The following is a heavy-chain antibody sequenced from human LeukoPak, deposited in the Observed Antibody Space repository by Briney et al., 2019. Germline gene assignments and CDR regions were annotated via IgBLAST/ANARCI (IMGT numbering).Heavy chain of an antibody. CDR1: GGTFSSYA. J-gene: IGHJ4*02. Sequence: SVKVSCKASGGTFSSYAISWVRQAPGQGLEWMGRIIPIFGTANYAQKLQGKVTITTDESTSTAYMELSSLRSEDTAVYYCASYDYYDSSGYYPFGYWGQGTLVPVPP. CDR2: IIPIFGTA. CDR3: ASYDYYDSSGYYPFGY. D-gene: IGHD3-22*01. V-gene: IGHV1-69*05.